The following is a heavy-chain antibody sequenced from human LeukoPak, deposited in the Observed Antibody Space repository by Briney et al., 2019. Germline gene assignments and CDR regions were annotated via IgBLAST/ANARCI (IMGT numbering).Heavy chain of an antibody. CDR2: MTRSSTI. CDR1: GFSFSSYS. J-gene: IGHJ4*02. CDR3: SGGGSITVAGY. Sequence: GGSLRLSCAASGFSFSSYSMNWVRQAPGKGLEWVATMTRSSTIYYADSVKGRFTISRDNAKNTLFLQMNSLRAEDSAVYYCSGGGSITVAGYWGQGTLVTVSS. D-gene: IGHD3-10*01. V-gene: IGHV3-69-1*01.